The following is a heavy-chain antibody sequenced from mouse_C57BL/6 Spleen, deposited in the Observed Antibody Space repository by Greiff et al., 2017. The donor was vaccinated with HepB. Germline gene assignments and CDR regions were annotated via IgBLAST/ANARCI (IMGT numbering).Heavy chain of an antibody. D-gene: IGHD1-1*01. CDR3: ARATVVATDYAMDY. CDR2: IDPSDSET. Sequence: QVQLQQPGAELVRPGSSVKLSCKASGYTFTSYWMHWVKQRPIQGLEWIGNIDPSDSETHYNQKFKDKATLTVDKSSSTAYMQRSSLTSEDSAVYYCARATVVATDYAMDYWGQGTSVTVSS. J-gene: IGHJ4*01. V-gene: IGHV1-52*01. CDR1: GYTFTSYW.